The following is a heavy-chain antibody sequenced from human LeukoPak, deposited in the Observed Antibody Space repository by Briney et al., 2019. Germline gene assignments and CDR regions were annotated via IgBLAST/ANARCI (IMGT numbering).Heavy chain of an antibody. J-gene: IGHJ4*02. Sequence: PGGSLRLSCAASGFTFSSYAMSWVRQAPGKGLEWVSAISGSGGSTYYADSVKGRFTIPRDNSKNTLYLQMNSLRAEDTAVYYCAKAGDYGDYVFGYWGQGTLVTVSS. CDR3: AKAGDYGDYVFGY. CDR1: GFTFSSYA. CDR2: ISGSGGST. D-gene: IGHD4-17*01. V-gene: IGHV3-23*01.